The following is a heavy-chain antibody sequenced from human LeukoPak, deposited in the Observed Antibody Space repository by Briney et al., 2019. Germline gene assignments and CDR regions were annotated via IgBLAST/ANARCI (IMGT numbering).Heavy chain of an antibody. Sequence: GGSLRLSCAASGFTFSTYAMSWVRQAPGKGLVWVSSISAIGGGAYYADSVRGRFTISKDNSKNTLYLQMTSLRAEDTAVYYCVRISPTENFDYWGQGTLVTVAS. CDR2: ISAIGGGA. CDR3: VRISPTENFDY. CDR1: GFTFSTYA. D-gene: IGHD2-15*01. J-gene: IGHJ4*02. V-gene: IGHV3-23*01.